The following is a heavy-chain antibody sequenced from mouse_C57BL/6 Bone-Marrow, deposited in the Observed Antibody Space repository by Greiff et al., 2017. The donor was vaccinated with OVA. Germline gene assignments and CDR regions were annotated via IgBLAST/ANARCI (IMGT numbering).Heavy chain of an antibody. CDR3: ARGIAYYSNYDYAMDY. J-gene: IGHJ4*01. V-gene: IGHV1-22*01. D-gene: IGHD2-5*01. Sequence: VQLQQSGPELVKPGASVKMSCKASGYTFTDYNMHWVKQSHGKSLEWIGYINPNNGGTSYNQKFKGKATLTVNKSSSTAYMELRSLTSEDSAVYYCARGIAYYSNYDYAMDYWGQGTSVTVSS. CDR1: GYTFTDYN. CDR2: INPNNGGT.